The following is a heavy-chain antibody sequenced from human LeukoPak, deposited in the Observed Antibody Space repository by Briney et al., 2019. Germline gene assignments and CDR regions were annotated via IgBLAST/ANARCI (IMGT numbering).Heavy chain of an antibody. J-gene: IGHJ4*02. CDR2: INHSGST. D-gene: IGHD3-22*01. CDR1: GGSFSGYY. V-gene: IGHV4-34*01. Sequence: SETLSLTCAVYGGSFSGYYWSWIRQPPGKGLEWIGEINHSGSTNYNPSLKSRVTISVDTSKNQFSLKLSSVTAADTAVYYCARTRSGYYRAKYYFDYWGQGTLVTVSS. CDR3: ARTRSGYYRAKYYFDY.